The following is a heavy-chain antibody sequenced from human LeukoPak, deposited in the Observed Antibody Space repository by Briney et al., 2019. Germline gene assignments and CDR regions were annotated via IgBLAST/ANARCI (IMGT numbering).Heavy chain of an antibody. CDR2: INPNSGGT. D-gene: IGHD5-18*01. V-gene: IGHV1-2*06. CDR1: GYTFTGYY. J-gene: IGHJ4*02. CDR3: ARDYSRGYSYGAYY. Sequence: ASVKVSCKASGYTFTGYYMHWVRQAPGQGLEWMGRINPNSGGTNYAQKFQGRVTMTRDTSISTAYMELSRLRSDDTAVYYCARDYSRGYSYGAYYWGQGTLVTVSS.